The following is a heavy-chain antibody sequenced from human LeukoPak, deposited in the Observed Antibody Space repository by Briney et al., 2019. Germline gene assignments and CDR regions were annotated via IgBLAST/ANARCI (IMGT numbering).Heavy chain of an antibody. J-gene: IGHJ5*01. CDR2: NHYTGST. D-gene: IGHD3-10*01. CDR3: ARGRSGGDWFDS. Sequence: SETLSLTCTVFGGSISTYYWTWIRQPPGKGLEWIGYNHYTGSTNHNPSLKSRVTMSVDTSKNQFSLKLSSVTAADTAVYYCARGRSGGDWFDSWGQGTLVTVSS. V-gene: IGHV4-59*01. CDR1: GGSISTYY.